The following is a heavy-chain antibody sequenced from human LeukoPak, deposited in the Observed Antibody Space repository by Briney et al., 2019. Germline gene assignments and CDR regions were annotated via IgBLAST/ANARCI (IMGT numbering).Heavy chain of an antibody. CDR2: INPNSGGT. CDR1: GYTFTGYY. D-gene: IGHD5-12*01. V-gene: IGHV1-2*02. CDR3: ARDPSGYDPFDY. Sequence: ASVKVSCKASGYTFTGYYMHWVRQAPGQGLEWMGWINPNSGGTNYAQKFQGRVTMTRDTSISTAYMELSRLRSDDTAVYYCARDPSGYDPFDYWGQGTLVTVSS. J-gene: IGHJ4*02.